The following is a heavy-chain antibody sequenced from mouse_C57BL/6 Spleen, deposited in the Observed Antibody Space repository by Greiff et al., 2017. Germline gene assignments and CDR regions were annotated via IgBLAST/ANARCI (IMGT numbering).Heavy chain of an antibody. Sequence: VQLQQSGPELVKPGASVKISCKASGYSFTSYYIHWVKQRPGQGLEWIGWIYPGSGNIKYNEKFKGKATLSADKSSSTAHMQLSSLTSEDSAVYWCARTVIATRCFDYWGQGTTLTVSS. CDR1: GYSFTSYY. V-gene: IGHV1-66*01. J-gene: IGHJ2*01. CDR2: IYPGSGNI. D-gene: IGHD1-1*01. CDR3: ARTVIATRCFDY.